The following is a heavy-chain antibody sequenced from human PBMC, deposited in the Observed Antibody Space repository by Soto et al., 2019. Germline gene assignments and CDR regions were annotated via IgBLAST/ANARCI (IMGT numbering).Heavy chain of an antibody. V-gene: IGHV1-2*04. CDR2: INPNSGGT. J-gene: IGHJ3*02. D-gene: IGHD6-19*01. CDR1: GYTFTGYY. CDR3: ARIAVAGHDAFDI. Sequence: ASVKVSCKASGYTFTGYYMHWVRQAPGQGLEWMGWINPNSGGTNYAQKFQGWVTMTRDTSISTAYMELSRLRSDDTAVYYCARIAVAGHDAFDIWGQGKMVTVSS.